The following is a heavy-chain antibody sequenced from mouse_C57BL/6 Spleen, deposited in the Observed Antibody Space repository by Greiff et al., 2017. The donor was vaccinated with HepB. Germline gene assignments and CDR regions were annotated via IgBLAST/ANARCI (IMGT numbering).Heavy chain of an antibody. D-gene: IGHD2-4*01. CDR1: GYTFPSYG. V-gene: IGHV1-81*01. CDR3: ARERLRRDCDY. Sequence: QVQLQQSGAELARPGASVKLSCKASGYTFPSYGISWVKQRTGQGLEWIGEIYPRSGNTYYNEKFKGKATLTADKSSSTAYMELRSLTSEDSACYFGARERLRRDCDYWGQGTTLTVSS. J-gene: IGHJ2*01. CDR2: IYPRSGNT.